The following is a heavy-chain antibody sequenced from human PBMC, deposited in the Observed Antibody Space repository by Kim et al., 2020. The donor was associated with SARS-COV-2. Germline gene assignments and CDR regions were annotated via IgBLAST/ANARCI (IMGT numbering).Heavy chain of an antibody. CDR3: ARDASLEHWWSRGYYYYGMDV. CDR2: ISSSSSYI. D-gene: IGHD2-8*02. CDR1: GFTFSSYS. V-gene: IGHV3-21*01. J-gene: IGHJ6*02. Sequence: GGSLRLSCAASGFTFSSYSMNWVRQAPGKGLEWVSSISSSSSYIYYADSVKGRFTISRDNAKNSLYLQMNSLRAEDTAVYYCARDASLEHWWSRGYYYYGMDVWGQGTTVTVSS.